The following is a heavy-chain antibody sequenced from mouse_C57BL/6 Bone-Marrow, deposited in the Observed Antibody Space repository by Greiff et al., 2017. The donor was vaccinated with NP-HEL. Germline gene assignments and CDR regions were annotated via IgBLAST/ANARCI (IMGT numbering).Heavy chain of an antibody. J-gene: IGHJ3*01. CDR2: ISDGGSYT. Sequence: EVKLMESGGGLVKPGGSLKLSCAASGFTFSSYAMSWVRQTPEKRLEWVATISDGGSYTYYPDNVKGRFTISRDNAKNNLYLQMSHLKSEDTAMYYCARDEGVANWSEFAYWGQGTLVTVSA. V-gene: IGHV5-4*01. CDR1: GFTFSSYA. CDR3: ARDEGVANWSEFAY. D-gene: IGHD1-1*02.